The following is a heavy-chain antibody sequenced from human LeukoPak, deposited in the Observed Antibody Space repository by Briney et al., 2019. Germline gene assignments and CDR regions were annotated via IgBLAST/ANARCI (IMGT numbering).Heavy chain of an antibody. D-gene: IGHD2-2*01. V-gene: IGHV4-39*01. CDR2: IYYSGST. CDR3: ARWRPPTKKLDY. CDR1: GGSISSSSYY. Sequence: PSETLSLTCTVSGGSISSSSYYWGWIRQPPGKGLEWIGSIYYSGSTYYNPSLKSRVTISVDTSKNQFSLKLSSVTAADTAVYYCARWRPPTKKLDYWGQGTLVTVSS. J-gene: IGHJ4*02.